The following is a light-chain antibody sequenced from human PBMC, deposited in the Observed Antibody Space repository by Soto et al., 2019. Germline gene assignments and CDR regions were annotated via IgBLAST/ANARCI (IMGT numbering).Light chain of an antibody. V-gene: IGKV1-27*01. CDR3: QRYNDAST. Sequence: DIQMTQSPSSLSASVGDRVTITCRASQGISNYLAWYQQKPGRVPTLLISAASTLQSGVPSRFSGSGSGADFTLTITSLQPEDVATYYCQRYNDASTFGQGTKVEI. CDR1: QGISNY. J-gene: IGKJ1*01. CDR2: AAS.